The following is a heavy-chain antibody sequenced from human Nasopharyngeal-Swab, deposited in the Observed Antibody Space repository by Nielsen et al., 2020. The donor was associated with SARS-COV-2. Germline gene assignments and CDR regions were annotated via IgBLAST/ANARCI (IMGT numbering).Heavy chain of an antibody. CDR3: ASLSSSSWFFDY. CDR2: ISDDGNNK. Sequence: GGSLRLSCAVSEFTFSHYGMNWVRQAPGKGLEWVAVISDDGNNKYYADSVKGRFTISRDNSKNTLYLQMNSLSAEDTAVYYCASLSSSSWFFDYWGQGTLVTVSS. J-gene: IGHJ4*02. D-gene: IGHD6-13*01. CDR1: EFTFSHYG. V-gene: IGHV3-30*03.